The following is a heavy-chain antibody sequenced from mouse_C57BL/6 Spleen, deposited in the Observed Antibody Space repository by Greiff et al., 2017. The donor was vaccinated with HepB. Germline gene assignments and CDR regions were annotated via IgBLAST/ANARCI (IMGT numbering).Heavy chain of an antibody. D-gene: IGHD2-1*01. CDR2: IDPSDSYT. CDR3: ARKRVYYGNLYAMDY. CDR1: GYTFTSYW. Sequence: QVQLKQPGAELVRPGTSVKLSCKASGYTFTSYWMHWVKQRPGQGLEWIGVIDPSDSYTNYNQKFKGKATLTVDTSSSTAYMQLSSLTSEDSAVYYCARKRVYYGNLYAMDYWGQGTSVTVSS. J-gene: IGHJ4*01. V-gene: IGHV1-59*01.